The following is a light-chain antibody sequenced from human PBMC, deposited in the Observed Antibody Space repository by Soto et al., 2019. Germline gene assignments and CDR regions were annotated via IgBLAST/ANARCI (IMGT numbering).Light chain of an antibody. V-gene: IGKV3-20*01. CDR2: GAS. J-gene: IGKJ1*01. CDR3: QVYGNSMWT. CDR1: QTVISDY. Sequence: EIVLTQSPGTLSLSPGDSATLSCRASQTVISDYLAWYQQTPGQAPRLLIYGASSRATDTPDRFSGRGSGTDFSLTISRPEPGDFAVYYCQVYGNSMWTFGQGTKVDIK.